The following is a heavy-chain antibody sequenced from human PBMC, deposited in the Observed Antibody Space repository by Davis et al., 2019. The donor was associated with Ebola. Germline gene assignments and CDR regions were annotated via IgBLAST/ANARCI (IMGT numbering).Heavy chain of an antibody. J-gene: IGHJ6*04. D-gene: IGHD3-9*01. CDR2: ISSSSTNI. CDR3: ARGGRWYDIMTEASLMDV. V-gene: IGHV3-48*01. CDR1: GFTVSSNY. Sequence: GESLKISCAASGFTVSSNYMSWVRQAPGKGLEWITYISSSSTNIYYADSVKGRFTVSRDNAKNSLFLQMNSLRGEDAAVYYCARGGRWYDIMTEASLMDVWGKGTTVAVSS.